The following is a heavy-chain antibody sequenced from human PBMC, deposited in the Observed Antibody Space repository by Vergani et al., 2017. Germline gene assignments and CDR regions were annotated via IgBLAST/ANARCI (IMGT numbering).Heavy chain of an antibody. CDR2: IIPILGIA. CDR1: GGTFSSYT. J-gene: IGHJ4*02. V-gene: IGHV1-69*08. D-gene: IGHD3-22*01. Sequence: QVQLVQSGAEVKKPGSSVKVSCKASGGTFSSYTISWVRQAPGQGLEWMGRIIPILGIANYAQKFQGRVTITADKSTSTAYMELSILRAEDTAVYYCARDGNYDSSGYCDYWGQGTLVTVSS. CDR3: ARDGNYDSSGYCDY.